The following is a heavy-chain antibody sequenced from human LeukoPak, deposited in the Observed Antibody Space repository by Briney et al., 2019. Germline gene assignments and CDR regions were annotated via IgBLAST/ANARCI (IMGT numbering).Heavy chain of an antibody. D-gene: IGHD2-8*01. CDR1: GYTFTRYA. J-gene: IGHJ4*02. CDR3: AIXXXVXGVSNFDS. CDR2: ISPNTGNP. V-gene: IGHV7-4-1*02. Sequence: ASVKVSCKASGYTFTRYAMNWLRQAPGQGLEWMGWISPNTGNPTYAQAFTGRFVFSLDTSVSTAYLQISSLNTEDTAVYYCAIXXXVXGVSNFDSWGQGTLVTVSS.